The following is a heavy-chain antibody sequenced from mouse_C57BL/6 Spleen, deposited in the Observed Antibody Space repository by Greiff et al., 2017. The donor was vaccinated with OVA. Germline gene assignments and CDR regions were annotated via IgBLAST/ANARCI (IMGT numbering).Heavy chain of an antibody. CDR2: IDPENGDT. V-gene: IGHV14-4*01. CDR1: GFNIKDDY. Sequence: VQLQQSGAELVRPGASVKLSCTASGFNIKDDYMHWVKQRPEQGLEWIGCIDPENGDTEYASKFQGKATITADTSSNTAYLQLSSLTSEDTAVYYCTTGGYYFDYWGQGTTLTVSS. CDR3: TTGGYYFDY. D-gene: IGHD1-1*02. J-gene: IGHJ2*01.